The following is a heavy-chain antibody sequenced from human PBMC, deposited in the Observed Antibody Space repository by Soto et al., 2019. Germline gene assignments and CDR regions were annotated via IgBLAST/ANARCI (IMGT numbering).Heavy chain of an antibody. J-gene: IGHJ4*02. CDR2: NYWYDDK. Sequence: QITLKESGPTLVKPTQTLTLTCTFSAFSLSTSGVAVGWIRQPPGKALEWPALNYWYDDKRYSPSLKSRLTITKDTSKNPVGHTTTNMYPGDTATQECAHSHSSGWPFDYGGQGTPVTVSS. V-gene: IGHV2-5*01. CDR1: AFSLSTSGVA. CDR3: AHSHSSGWPFDY. D-gene: IGHD6-19*01.